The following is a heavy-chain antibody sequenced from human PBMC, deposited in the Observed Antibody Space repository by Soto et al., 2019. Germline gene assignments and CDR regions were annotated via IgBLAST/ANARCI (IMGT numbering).Heavy chain of an antibody. D-gene: IGHD6-13*01. CDR2: IIPIFDTT. CDR1: GGTFSSYA. J-gene: IGHJ5*02. Sequence: SVKVSCKASGGTFSSYAISWVRQAPGQGLEWMGGIIPIFDTTNYAQKFQGRVTITADESTRTAYMELSSLRSEDTAVYYCARDGTAAAGTTRYNWFDPWGQGTLVTVSS. CDR3: ARDGTAAAGTTRYNWFDP. V-gene: IGHV1-69*13.